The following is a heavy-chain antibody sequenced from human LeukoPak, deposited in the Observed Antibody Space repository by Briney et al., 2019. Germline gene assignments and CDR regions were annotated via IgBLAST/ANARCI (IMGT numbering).Heavy chain of an antibody. Sequence: SETLSLTCGVSGGSFNDYYWTWIRQSPGKGLEWVGEINPIGTTNHNPALKSRVTMSIDTSRTQFSLRLTSMTAADTAVYYCARGRSVGAKPRYFDYWGQGSLVTVSS. CDR3: ARGRSVGAKPRYFDY. CDR1: GGSFNDYY. CDR2: INPIGTT. D-gene: IGHD3-16*01. V-gene: IGHV4-34*01. J-gene: IGHJ4*02.